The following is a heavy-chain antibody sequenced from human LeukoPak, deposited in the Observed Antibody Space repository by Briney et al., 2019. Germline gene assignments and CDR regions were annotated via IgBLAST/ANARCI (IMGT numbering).Heavy chain of an antibody. CDR1: GYSFSSYW. D-gene: IGHD2-2*02. J-gene: IGHJ3*02. CDR3: ARSYTASPDAFDI. CDR2: IDPDDSDT. Sequence: EESLKISCKGSGYSFSSYWIGWVRQMPGKGLEWMGIIDPDDSDTRYSPSLQGQVTISADKSITTAYLQWRSLKASDTAMYYCARSYTASPDAFDIWGQGTMVTVSS. V-gene: IGHV5-51*01.